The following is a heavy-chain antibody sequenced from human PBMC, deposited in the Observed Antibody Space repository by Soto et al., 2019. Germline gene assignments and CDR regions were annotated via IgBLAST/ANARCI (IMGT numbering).Heavy chain of an antibody. CDR3: AXXPGYSSSGYYYYGMDV. Sequence: ASVKVSCKASGYTFTGYYMHWVRQAPGQGLEWMGWINPNSGGTNYAQKFQGWVTMTRDTXXXXXXXXXXXXXXXXXXXXXXAXXPGYSSSGYYYYGMDVWGQGTTVTVSS. CDR1: GYTFTGYY. V-gene: IGHV1-2*04. J-gene: IGHJ6*02. CDR2: INPNSGGT. D-gene: IGHD6-6*01.